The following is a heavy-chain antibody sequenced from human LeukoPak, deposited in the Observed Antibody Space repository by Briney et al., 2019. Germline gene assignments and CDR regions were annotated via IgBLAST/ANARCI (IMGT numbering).Heavy chain of an antibody. CDR1: ELTYSAYA. CDR3: ASRYGGWGTFAI. CDR2: LSNDGSAT. D-gene: IGHD4-23*01. Sequence: GGSLRLSCAASELTYSAYAMSWVRQAPGKGLEWVAALSNDGSATFYADSVNGRFTISRDDSKTTLFLQMNSLRAEDTDIYYRASRYGGWGTFAIWGQGTVVTVSS. V-gene: IGHV3-23*01. J-gene: IGHJ3*02.